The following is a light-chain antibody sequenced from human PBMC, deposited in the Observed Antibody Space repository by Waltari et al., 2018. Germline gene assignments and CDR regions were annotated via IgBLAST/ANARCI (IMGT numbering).Light chain of an antibody. J-gene: IGLJ3*02. CDR2: DVS. Sequence: QSALTQPAPVSGSPGQSITISCYGTSSGVGFYNYVSWYQHHPGKAPKLIIYDVSQRPSGVSDRFSGSKSGNTASLTISGLQAEDEADYYCNSYTGSNAWVFGGGTKVTVL. V-gene: IGLV2-14*03. CDR3: NSYTGSNAWV. CDR1: SSGVGFYNY.